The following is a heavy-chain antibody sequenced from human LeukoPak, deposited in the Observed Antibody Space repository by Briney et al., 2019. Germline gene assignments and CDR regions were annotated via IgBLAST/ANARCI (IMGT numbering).Heavy chain of an antibody. Sequence: GGSLRLSCAASGFTFSTYAMNWVRRAPGKGLEWVSGIRESDGRTYYADSVKGRFTISRDNSKNTLYLQMNSLRVEDTAVYYCAKVLSLTQYYWYGMDVWGQGTTVVVSS. CDR1: GFTFSTYA. D-gene: IGHD2/OR15-2a*01. V-gene: IGHV3-23*01. CDR2: IRESDGRT. CDR3: AKVLSLTQYYWYGMDV. J-gene: IGHJ6*02.